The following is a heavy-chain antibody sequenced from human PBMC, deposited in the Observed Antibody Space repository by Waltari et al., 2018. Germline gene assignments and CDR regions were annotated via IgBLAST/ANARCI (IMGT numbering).Heavy chain of an antibody. D-gene: IGHD3-16*01. CDR3: ARSYYDYVWGTQPNWFDP. V-gene: IGHV4-4*09. CDR1: GGSISSYY. Sequence: QVQLQESGPGLVKPSETLSLTCTVSGGSISSYYWSWIRQPPGKGLEWIGYIYPSGSTNYNPSLKSRVTISVDTSKNQFSLKLSSVTAADTAVYYCARSYYDYVWGTQPNWFDPWGQGTLVTVSS. CDR2: IYPSGST. J-gene: IGHJ5*02.